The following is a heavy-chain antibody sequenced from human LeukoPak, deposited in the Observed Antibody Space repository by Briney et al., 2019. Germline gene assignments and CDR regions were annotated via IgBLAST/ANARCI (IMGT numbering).Heavy chain of an antibody. Sequence: PGGSLELSLPAPGFTLTTFPLTWFGRAPGRGWNGAPPIVGGGGSTYYADSVKGRFTISRDNSKNTLYLQMNSLRAEDTAVYYCAKVAVAAYQDYYYYMDVWGKGTTVTVSS. CDR1: GFTLTTFP. V-gene: IGHV3-23*01. J-gene: IGHJ6*03. D-gene: IGHD6-19*01. CDR3: AKVAVAAYQDYYYYMDV. CDR2: IVGGGGST.